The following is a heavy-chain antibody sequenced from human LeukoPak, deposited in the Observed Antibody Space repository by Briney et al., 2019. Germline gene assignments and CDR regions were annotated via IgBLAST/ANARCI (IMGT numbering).Heavy chain of an antibody. J-gene: IGHJ3*02. CDR3: ASLLAQDAFDI. V-gene: IGHV3-48*03. Sequence: GGSLRLSCAASGFTFSSYEMNWVRQAPGKGLEWVSYISSSGSTIYYADSVKGRFTISRDNDKNSLYLQMNSLRVEDTAVYYCASLLAQDAFDIWGQGTMVTVSS. CDR2: ISSSGSTI. D-gene: IGHD2-15*01. CDR1: GFTFSSYE.